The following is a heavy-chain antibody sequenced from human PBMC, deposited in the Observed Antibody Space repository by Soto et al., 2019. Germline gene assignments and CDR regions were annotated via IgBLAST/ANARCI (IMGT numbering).Heavy chain of an antibody. CDR1: GYSFTSYW. V-gene: IGHV5-51*01. CDR3: ARPISSGWYRSDAFDI. D-gene: IGHD6-19*01. CDR2: IYPGDSDT. J-gene: IGHJ3*02. Sequence: GESLKISCKGSGYSFTSYWIGWVRQMPGKGLECMGIIYPGDSDTRYSPSFQGQVTISADKSISTAYLQWSSLKASDTAMYYCARPISSGWYRSDAFDIWGLGTMVTVSS.